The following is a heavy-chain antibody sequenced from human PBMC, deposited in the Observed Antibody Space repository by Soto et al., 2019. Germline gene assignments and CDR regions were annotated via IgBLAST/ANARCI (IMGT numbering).Heavy chain of an antibody. CDR1: GGSFSGYY. CDR2: INHSGST. Sequence: QVQLQQWGAGLLKPSETLSLTCAVYGGSFSGYYWSWIRQPPGKGLEWIGEINHSGSTNYNPSLKSRVTISVDTAKNQFSLKLSSVTAADTAVYYCARETYYDYGWGGYRYMYFDYWGQGTLVTVSS. CDR3: ARETYYDYGWGGYRYMYFDY. D-gene: IGHD3-16*02. V-gene: IGHV4-34*01. J-gene: IGHJ4*02.